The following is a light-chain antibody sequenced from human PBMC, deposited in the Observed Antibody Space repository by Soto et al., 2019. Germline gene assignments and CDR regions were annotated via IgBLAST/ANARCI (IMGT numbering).Light chain of an antibody. J-gene: IGKJ1*01. CDR1: QNIYYN. CDR3: LQYHNLWA. Sequence: ILMTQSPAPVSVSPGESATLSCRASQNIYYNVAWYQHRPGQSPRHLIYRASTRAPGVPSRFSGSGSGAEFTLTISSLQPEDFTGYDCLQYHNLWAVGQGTKVEI. V-gene: IGKV3-15*01. CDR2: RAS.